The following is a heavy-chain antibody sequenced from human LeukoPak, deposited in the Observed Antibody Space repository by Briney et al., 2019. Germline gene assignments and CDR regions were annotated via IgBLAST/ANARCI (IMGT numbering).Heavy chain of an antibody. V-gene: IGHV3-30*02. J-gene: IGHJ4*02. CDR1: GFTFSSYA. D-gene: IGHD6-19*01. Sequence: PGGSLRLSCAASGFTFSSYAMSWVRQAPGKGLEWVALIRYDGNNKYYADSVKGRFTISRDNSKNTLYLQMNSLRAEDTAVYYCAKWDSSGWAFDYWGQGTLVTVSS. CDR2: IRYDGNNK. CDR3: AKWDSSGWAFDY.